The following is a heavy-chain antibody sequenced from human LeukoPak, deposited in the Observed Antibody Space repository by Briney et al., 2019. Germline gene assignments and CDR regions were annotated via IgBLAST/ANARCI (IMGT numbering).Heavy chain of an antibody. CDR2: IYYSGST. Sequence: SETLSLTCTVSGGSISSGDYYWSWIRQPPGKGLEWIGYIYYSGSTYYNPSLKSRVTISVDTSKNQFPLKLSSVTAADTAVYYCARVLGGEQLFDYWGQGTLVTVSS. J-gene: IGHJ4*02. V-gene: IGHV4-30-4*08. CDR1: GGSISSGDYY. CDR3: ARVLGGEQLFDY. D-gene: IGHD6-13*01.